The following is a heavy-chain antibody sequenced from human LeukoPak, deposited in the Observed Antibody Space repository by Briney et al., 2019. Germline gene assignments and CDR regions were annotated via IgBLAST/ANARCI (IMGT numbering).Heavy chain of an antibody. CDR1: GYTFTGYY. J-gene: IGHJ4*02. CDR3: ARDGYNWVAAHFDY. D-gene: IGHD5-24*01. V-gene: IGHV1-2*02. Sequence: ASVKVSCKASGYTFTGYYMHWVRQAPGQGPEWMGWINPNSGGTNYAQKFQGRVTMTRDTSISTAYMELSRLRSDDTAVYYCARDGYNWVAAHFDYWGQGTLVTVSS. CDR2: INPNSGGT.